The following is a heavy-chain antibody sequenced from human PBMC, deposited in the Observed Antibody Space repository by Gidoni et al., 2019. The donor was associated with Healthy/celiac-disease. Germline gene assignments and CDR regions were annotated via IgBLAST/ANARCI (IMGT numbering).Heavy chain of an antibody. J-gene: IGHJ4*02. CDR2: IIPILGRA. D-gene: IGHD3-10*01. CDR3: ARDSAYYYGSGSPFDY. Sequence: QVQLVQSGAEVQKPGSSVKVSCKASGVTFSSHTISWVRQAPGQGLEWMGRIIPILGRANYAQKYQGRVTITADKSTSTAYMELSSLRSEDTAVYYCARDSAYYYGSGSPFDYWGQGTLVTVSS. V-gene: IGHV1-69*08. CDR1: GVTFSSHT.